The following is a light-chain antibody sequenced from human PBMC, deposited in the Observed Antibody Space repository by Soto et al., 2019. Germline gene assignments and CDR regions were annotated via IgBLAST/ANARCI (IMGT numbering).Light chain of an antibody. CDR2: DAS. CDR1: QSVSSSY. J-gene: IGKJ1*01. Sequence: TLYPGALSLYPRQRATLYCRASQSVSSSYLAWYQQKPGQAPRLLIYDASNRATGIPARFSGSGSGTEFTLTISSLKSEDFAVYYCQQYDNWPRTFGQGTKVDIK. V-gene: IGKV3-20*01. CDR3: QQYDNWPRT.